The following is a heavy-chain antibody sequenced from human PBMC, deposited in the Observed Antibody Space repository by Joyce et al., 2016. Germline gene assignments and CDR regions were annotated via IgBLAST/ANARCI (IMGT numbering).Heavy chain of an antibody. D-gene: IGHD6-19*01. V-gene: IGHV4-39*01. CDR2: TYYTGTT. J-gene: IGHJ4*02. CDR1: GDSISESRYH. Sequence: QLQLQESGPGLVKPSETLSLTCTVSGDSISESRYHWGWIRQPPGKSLEWIGTTYYTGTTHYSPFLKSRVTIFADMSKNQFSLKVTSVTDTDTALYYCARSGSGWARFDYWGQGTLVTVSS. CDR3: ARSGSGWARFDY.